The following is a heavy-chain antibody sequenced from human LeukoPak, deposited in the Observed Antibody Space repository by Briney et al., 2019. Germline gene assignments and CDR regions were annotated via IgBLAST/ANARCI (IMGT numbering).Heavy chain of an antibody. V-gene: IGHV3-48*04. CDR2: IGSSATTT. D-gene: IGHD3-10*01. Sequence: GGSLSLSCAASGFTFSSYGMSWVRQAPGKGLEWVSYIGSSATTTYYADSVKGRFTISRDNAKNSLYLQLNSLRAEDTAAYFCATYRRAVYHGSRSDLFKYWGQGTLVTVSS. J-gene: IGHJ4*02. CDR3: ATYRRAVYHGSRSDLFKY. CDR1: GFTFSSYG.